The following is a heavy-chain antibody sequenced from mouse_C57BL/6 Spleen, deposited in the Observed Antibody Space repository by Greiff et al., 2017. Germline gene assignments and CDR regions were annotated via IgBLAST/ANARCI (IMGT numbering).Heavy chain of an antibody. CDR2: IYPGDGDT. CDR1: GYAFSSYW. Sequence: QVQLQQSGAELVKPGASVKISCKASGYAFSSYWMNWVKQRPGKGLEWIGQIYPGDGDTNYNGKFKGKATLTADKSSSTAYMQLSSLTSEDSAVYFCARLEDGYYNYFDYWGQGTTLTVSS. D-gene: IGHD2-3*01. V-gene: IGHV1-80*01. CDR3: ARLEDGYYNYFDY. J-gene: IGHJ2*01.